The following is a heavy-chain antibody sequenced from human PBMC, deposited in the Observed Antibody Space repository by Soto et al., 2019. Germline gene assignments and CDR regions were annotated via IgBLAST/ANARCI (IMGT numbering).Heavy chain of an antibody. CDR3: ASEYSSSFDY. CDR1: GFTFSDYF. CDR2: ISSSGGNM. V-gene: IGHV3-11*01. D-gene: IGHD6-13*01. J-gene: IGHJ4*02. Sequence: QVQLVESGGGLVKPGGSLRLSCAASGFTFSDYFMSWIRQAPGKGLDWVSYISSSGGNMYYADSVKGRFTISRDNAQNSLYLQMNSLRAEDTAVYYCASEYSSSFDYWGQGTLVTVSS.